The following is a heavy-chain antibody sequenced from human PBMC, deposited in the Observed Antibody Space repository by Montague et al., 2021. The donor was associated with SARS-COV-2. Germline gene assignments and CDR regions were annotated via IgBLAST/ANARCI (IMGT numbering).Heavy chain of an antibody. CDR1: GGSITGYY. D-gene: IGHD4-23*01. CDR3: VRDHPYGGPRGAYGI. V-gene: IGHV4-59*01. Sequence: SETLSLTCTVSGGSITGYYWSWLRRSPGKGLEWIAYIYDGGAVNYNPSLGSRVTISTDTSKNQLSLKVNSVTAADTAVYYCVRDHPYGGPRGAYGIWGQGTVVTVSS. CDR2: IYDGGAV. J-gene: IGHJ3*02.